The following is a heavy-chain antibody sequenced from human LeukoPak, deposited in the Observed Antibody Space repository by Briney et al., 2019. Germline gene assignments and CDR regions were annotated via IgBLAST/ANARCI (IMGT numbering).Heavy chain of an antibody. V-gene: IGHV4-34*01. CDR1: GGSFSGYY. CDR2: INHSGST. CDR3: ARRVIAVAGPNWFDP. D-gene: IGHD6-19*01. J-gene: IGHJ5*02. Sequence: PSETLSLTCAVYGGSFSGYYWSWIRQPPGKGLEWIGEINHSGSTNYNPSLKSRVTISVDTSKNQFSLKLSSVTAADTAVYYCARRVIAVAGPNWFDPWGQGTLVTVSS.